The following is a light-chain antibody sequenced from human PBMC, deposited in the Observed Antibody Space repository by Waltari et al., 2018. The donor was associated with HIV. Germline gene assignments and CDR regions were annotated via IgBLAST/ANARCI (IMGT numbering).Light chain of an antibody. Sequence: IQLTQSPSSLSASVGDRVTMTCRASRGIRSSLAWYQQKPGKAPNLLIYHASNLEDGVPSRFSGSGSGTDFTLTISSLQPEDFATYYCQQFNSYPPLTFGGGTKEEIK. CDR2: HAS. J-gene: IGKJ4*01. CDR3: QQFNSYPPLT. CDR1: RGIRSS. V-gene: IGKV1-13*02.